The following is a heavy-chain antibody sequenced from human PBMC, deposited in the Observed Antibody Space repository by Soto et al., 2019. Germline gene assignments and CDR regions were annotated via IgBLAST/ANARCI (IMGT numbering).Heavy chain of an antibody. J-gene: IGHJ6*02. CDR1: GFAFSGYG. CDR3: ARDFWDSSSWYSSYYYGMDV. D-gene: IGHD6-13*01. Sequence: GSLRLSCAASGFAFSGYGMSWVRQASGKGLGWVAVISYDGSNKYYADSVKGRFTISRDNSKNTLYLQMNSLRAEDTAVYYCARDFWDSSSWYSSYYYGMDVWGQGTTVTVSS. CDR2: ISYDGSNK. V-gene: IGHV3-30*03.